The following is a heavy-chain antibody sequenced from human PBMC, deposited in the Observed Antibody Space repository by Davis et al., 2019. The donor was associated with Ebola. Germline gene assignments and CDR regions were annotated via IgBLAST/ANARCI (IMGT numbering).Heavy chain of an antibody. J-gene: IGHJ4*02. CDR2: ISGSGAST. D-gene: IGHD6-19*01. V-gene: IGHV3-23*01. CDR3: AKGLGASDWYAFDY. Sequence: PGGFLRPSCAAPGFTFSSYAMNCVRQAPGKGLEWVSGISGSGASTYYADSVKGRFTISRDNSKNTLYLQMNSLRADDTAVYYCAKGLGASDWYAFDYWGQRALVTVSS. CDR1: GFTFSSYA.